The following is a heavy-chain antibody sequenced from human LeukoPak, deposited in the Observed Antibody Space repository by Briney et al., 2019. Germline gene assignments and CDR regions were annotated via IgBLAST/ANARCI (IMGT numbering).Heavy chain of an antibody. D-gene: IGHD2-8*01. CDR3: ARVRNGVLVVY. V-gene: IGHV1-18*01. J-gene: IGHJ4*02. Sequence: GASVKVSRKASVYTFRDYGISWVRQAPGQGLEWMGWISLKNGNTNFAEALQGIVTITTDTSTTTTYMELTNLTSDDTAVYCCARVRNGVLVVYWGQGTLVIVSA. CDR1: VYTFRDYG. CDR2: ISLKNGNT.